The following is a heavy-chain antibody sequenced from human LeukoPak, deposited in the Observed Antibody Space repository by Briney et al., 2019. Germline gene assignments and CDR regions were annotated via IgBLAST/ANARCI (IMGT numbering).Heavy chain of an antibody. D-gene: IGHD3-10*01. V-gene: IGHV1-2*02. Sequence: ASVKVSCKASGYTFTGYYMHWVRQAPGQGLEWMGWINPNSGGTNYAQKFQGRVTMTRDTSISTAYMELSRLRSDDTAVYYCARSPRILLWFGELLPTSFDYWGQGTLVTVSS. CDR2: INPNSGGT. CDR1: GYTFTGYY. CDR3: ARSPRILLWFGELLPTSFDY. J-gene: IGHJ4*02.